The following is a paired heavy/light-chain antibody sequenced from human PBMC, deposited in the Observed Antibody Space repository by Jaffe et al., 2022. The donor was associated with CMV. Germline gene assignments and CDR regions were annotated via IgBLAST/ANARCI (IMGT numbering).Heavy chain of an antibody. J-gene: IGHJ5*01. V-gene: IGHV4-59*13. CDR2: IYYTGTT. D-gene: IGHD1-7*01. CDR3: ARGRLTGATTWFDS. Sequence: QVQLQESGPGLVRPSETLSLTCTVSGGSISTYYWSWIRQPPGKGLEWIGYIYYTGTTNYNPFLKSRVTISLDTSKNQFSLNLRSVTAADTAIFYCARGRLTGATTWFDSWGQGTLATVSS. CDR1: GGSISTYY.
Light chain of an antibody. Sequence: SYELTQPPSVSVSPGQTARITCSGDALPRKYAYWYQQKSGQAPVVVIYDDKRRPSGVPERFSGSSSGAVATLAISGAQVEDEGDYYCSSIDNSGNPLFGGGTKLTVL. V-gene: IGLV3-10*01. CDR1: ALPRKY. CDR2: DDK. J-gene: IGLJ2*01. CDR3: SSIDNSGNPL.